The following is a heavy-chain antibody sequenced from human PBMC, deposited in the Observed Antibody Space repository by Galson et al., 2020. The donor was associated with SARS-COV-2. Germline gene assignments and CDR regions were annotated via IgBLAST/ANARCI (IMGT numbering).Heavy chain of an antibody. Sequence: GESLKISCAASGFTFSSYAMHWVRQAPGKGLEWVAVISYDGSNKYYADSVKGRFTISRDNSKNTLYLQMNSLRAKDTAVYYCARALGVVVVAATVEYPDAFDIWGQGTMVTVSS. CDR3: ARALGVVVVAATVEYPDAFDI. D-gene: IGHD2-15*01. CDR2: ISYDGSNK. CDR1: GFTFSSYA. V-gene: IGHV3-30*01. J-gene: IGHJ3*02.